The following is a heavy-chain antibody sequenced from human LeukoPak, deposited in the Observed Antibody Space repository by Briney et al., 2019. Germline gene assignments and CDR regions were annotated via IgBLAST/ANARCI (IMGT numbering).Heavy chain of an antibody. J-gene: IGHJ3*02. CDR2: IIPIFGTA. CDR3: AQERYDSSGYPDAFDI. D-gene: IGHD3-22*01. V-gene: IGHV1-69*05. Sequence: SVKVSCKTSGGTFSSYAISWVRQAPGQGLEWMGGIIPIFGTANYAQKFQGRVTITTDESTGTAYMELSSLRSEDTAVYYCAQERYDSSGYPDAFDIWGQGTMVTVSP. CDR1: GGTFSSYA.